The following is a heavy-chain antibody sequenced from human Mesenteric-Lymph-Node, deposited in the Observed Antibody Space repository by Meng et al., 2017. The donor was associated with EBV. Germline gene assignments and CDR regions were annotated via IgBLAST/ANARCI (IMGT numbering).Heavy chain of an antibody. J-gene: IGHJ5*02. D-gene: IGHD2-2*01. Sequence: GQLQGAWPGLVKPVETLSLACHVSGDSVSSGTYYWSWIRQPPGKGLEWIGYIYYSGSTNYNPSLESRVTISVDTSKNQFSLRLTSVTAADTAVYFCATEFTAKDFGVVPAARWSWFDPWGQGTLVTVSS. CDR3: ATEFTAKDFGVVPAARWSWFDP. CDR1: GDSVSSGTYY. CDR2: IYYSGST. V-gene: IGHV4-61*01.